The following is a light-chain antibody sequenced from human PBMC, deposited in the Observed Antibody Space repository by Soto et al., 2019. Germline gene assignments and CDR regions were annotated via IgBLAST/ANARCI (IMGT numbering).Light chain of an antibody. CDR3: SSYTSNGTLV. CDR1: SSDVGGYNY. V-gene: IGLV2-14*01. Sequence: QSVLTQPASVSGSPGQSITISCTGTSSDVGGYNYVSWYQQHPGKAPKLMIYEVSNRPSGVSNRFSGSKSGNTASLTISGLQAEDEADYYCSSYTSNGTLVFGGGTQLTVL. J-gene: IGLJ2*01. CDR2: EVS.